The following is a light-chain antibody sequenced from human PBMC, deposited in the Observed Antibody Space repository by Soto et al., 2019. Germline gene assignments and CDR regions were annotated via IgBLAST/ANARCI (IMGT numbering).Light chain of an antibody. Sequence: QSVLTQSSSASASLGSSVKLTCTLSSGHSSYIIAWHQQQPGKAPRYLMKLEGSGSYNKGSGVPDCFSGSSSGADRYLTISNLQFEDEADYYCETWDFNTWVFGGGTKVTVL. J-gene: IGLJ3*02. CDR1: SGHSSYI. CDR2: LEGSGSY. V-gene: IGLV4-60*02. CDR3: ETWDFNTWV.